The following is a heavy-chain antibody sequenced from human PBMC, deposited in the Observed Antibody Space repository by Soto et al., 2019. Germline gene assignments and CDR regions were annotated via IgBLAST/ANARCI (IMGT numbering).Heavy chain of an antibody. CDR3: ARLAAAGTVPSPSDY. Sequence: RGESLKISCKGSGYSFTSYWISWVRQMPGKGLEWMGRIDPSDSYTNYSPSFQGHVTISADKSISTAYLRWSSLKASDTAMYYCARLAAAGTVPSPSDYWGQGTLVTVS. V-gene: IGHV5-10-1*01. CDR1: GYSFTSYW. D-gene: IGHD6-13*01. J-gene: IGHJ4*02. CDR2: IDPSDSYT.